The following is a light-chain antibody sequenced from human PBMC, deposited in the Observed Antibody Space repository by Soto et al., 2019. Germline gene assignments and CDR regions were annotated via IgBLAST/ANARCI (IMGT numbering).Light chain of an antibody. V-gene: IGKV1-5*01. Sequence: DIQMTQSPSTLSASVGDRVTITCRASQSISNWLAWYQQKPGKAPKLLIYDASSLESGVPSRFSGSGSGTEFTLTISSLQPDDFATYYCQHCNSYQYSFGQGTKLEIK. J-gene: IGKJ2*01. CDR1: QSISNW. CDR3: QHCNSYQYS. CDR2: DAS.